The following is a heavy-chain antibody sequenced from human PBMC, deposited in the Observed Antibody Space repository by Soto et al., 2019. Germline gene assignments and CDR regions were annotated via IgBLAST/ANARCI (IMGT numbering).Heavy chain of an antibody. Sequence: PGGSLRLSCAASGFTFSSYWMHWVRQAPGKGLVWVSHIQSDGSFTTYADSVKGRFSISRDNPKNTLYLQMDSLRAEDTAVYYCARDQHGLDVWGQGTTVTVSS. CDR2: IQSDGSFT. V-gene: IGHV3-74*01. CDR3: ARDQHGLDV. J-gene: IGHJ6*02. CDR1: GFTFSSYW.